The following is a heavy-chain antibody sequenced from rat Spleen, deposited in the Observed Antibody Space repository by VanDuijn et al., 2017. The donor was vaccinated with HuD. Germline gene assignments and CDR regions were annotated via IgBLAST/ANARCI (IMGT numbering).Heavy chain of an antibody. Sequence: EVQLVESGGGLVQPGRSLKLSCVASGFTFNNYWMTWIRQAPAQGLDWVAHITHTGGTTYYPDSVKGRFTIYRDNAKSTLYLKMNILRSGDTATYYCTRDHRDYFDYWGQGVMVTVSS. CDR3: TRDHRDYFDY. J-gene: IGHJ2*01. V-gene: IGHV5-31*01. D-gene: IGHD1-7*01. CDR1: GFTFNNYW. CDR2: ITHTGGTT.